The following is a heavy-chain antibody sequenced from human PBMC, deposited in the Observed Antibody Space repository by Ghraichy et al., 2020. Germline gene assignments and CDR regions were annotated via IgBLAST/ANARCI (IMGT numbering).Heavy chain of an antibody. CDR2: IKPEGSET. CDR1: GFNFTAAW. D-gene: IGHD3-10*01. V-gene: IGHV3-7*03. Sequence: LTCAASGFNFTAAWMNWVRQAPGTGLERVAGIKPEGSETFHVDSVTGRFTISRDNAKNSLYLQMNSLRAEDSAFYYCVRDRAFKCFDYRGQGTLVTVSS. J-gene: IGHJ4*02. CDR3: VRDRAFKCFDY.